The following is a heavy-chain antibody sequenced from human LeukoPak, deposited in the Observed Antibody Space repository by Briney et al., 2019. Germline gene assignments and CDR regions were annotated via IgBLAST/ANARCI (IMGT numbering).Heavy chain of an antibody. CDR3: AKSNGYGLVDI. Sequence: PSETLSLTCAVYGGSFSSYYWNWIRQPPGKGLEWIGEINHSGSPKYSPSLKSRVTISLDTSRNQFSLKLNSVTAADTAVYYCAKSNGYGLVDIWGQGTMVTVSS. CDR1: GGSFSSYY. J-gene: IGHJ3*02. CDR2: INHSGSP. D-gene: IGHD3-10*01. V-gene: IGHV4-34*01.